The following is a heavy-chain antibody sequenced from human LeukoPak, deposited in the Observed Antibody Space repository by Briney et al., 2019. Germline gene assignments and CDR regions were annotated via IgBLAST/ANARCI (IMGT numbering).Heavy chain of an antibody. Sequence: ASVKVSCKASGYTFTAYYMHWVRQAPGQGLEWMGWINPNTGGTNYAQKLQGRVTMTTDTSTSTAYMELRSLRSDDTAVYYCARVPPPYYDSSGYYGEAVDYWGQGTLVTVSS. CDR2: INPNTGGT. CDR1: GYTFTAYY. J-gene: IGHJ4*02. CDR3: ARVPPPYYDSSGYYGEAVDY. V-gene: IGHV1-2*02. D-gene: IGHD3-22*01.